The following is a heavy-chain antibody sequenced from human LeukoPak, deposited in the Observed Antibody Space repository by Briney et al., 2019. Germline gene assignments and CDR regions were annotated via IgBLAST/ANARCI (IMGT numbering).Heavy chain of an antibody. CDR3: AKAGSYGSGSYYSPRDY. CDR1: GFTFSSYA. D-gene: IGHD3-10*01. J-gene: IGHJ4*02. Sequence: GGSLRLSCAASGFTFSSYAMSWVRQAPGKGLEWVSAISGSGGSTYYADSVKGRFTISRDNSKNTLYLQMNSLRAEDTAVYYCAKAGSYGSGSYYSPRDYRGQGTLVTVSS. V-gene: IGHV3-23*01. CDR2: ISGSGGST.